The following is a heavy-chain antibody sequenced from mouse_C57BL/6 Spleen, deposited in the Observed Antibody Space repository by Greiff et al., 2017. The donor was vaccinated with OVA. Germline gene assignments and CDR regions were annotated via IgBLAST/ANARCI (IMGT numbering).Heavy chain of an antibody. J-gene: IGHJ3*01. Sequence: EVQLQQSGPELVKPGASVKISCKASGYTFTDYYMNWVKQSHGKSLEWIGDINPNNGGTSYNQKFKGKATLTVDKSSSTAYMELRSLTSEDSAVYYGARGGGYGLAYWGQGTLVTVSA. D-gene: IGHD3-1*01. CDR3: ARGGGYGLAY. CDR1: GYTFTDYY. V-gene: IGHV1-26*01. CDR2: INPNNGGT.